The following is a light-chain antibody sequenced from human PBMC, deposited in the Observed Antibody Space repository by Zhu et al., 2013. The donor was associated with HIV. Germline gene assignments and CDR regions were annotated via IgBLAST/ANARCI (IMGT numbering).Light chain of an antibody. CDR1: QSIRSN. CDR2: GAS. V-gene: IGKV3-15*01. J-gene: IGKJ4*01. Sequence: EIVMTQSPGTLSVSPGERATLSCRASQSIRSNLAWYQQKPGQAPRLIMYGASTRAAGIPARFSGSGSGTEFTLTISSLQSEDFTIYYCQQYNNWPLTFGGGTKVEIE. CDR3: QQYNNWPLT.